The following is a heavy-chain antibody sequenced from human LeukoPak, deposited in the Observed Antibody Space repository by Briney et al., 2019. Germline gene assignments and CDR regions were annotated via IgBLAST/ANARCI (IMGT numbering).Heavy chain of an antibody. CDR2: IYSSGLT. V-gene: IGHV4-61*02. CDR3: ARETGDLGRSLDY. D-gene: IGHD1-1*01. Sequence: PSETLSLTCTVSGGSISSSSYYWGWIRQPAGKGLEWIGRIYSSGLTNCNPSLKSRVTMSVDTSKNLFSLNLTSVTAADTAVYYCARETGDLGRSLDYWGQGTLVTVSS. CDR1: GGSISSSSYY. J-gene: IGHJ4*02.